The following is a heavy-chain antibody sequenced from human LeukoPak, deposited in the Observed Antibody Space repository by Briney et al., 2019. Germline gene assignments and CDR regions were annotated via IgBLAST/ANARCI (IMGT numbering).Heavy chain of an antibody. D-gene: IGHD5-12*01. CDR1: DGSISRGGYS. CDR3: PRATSRHHQPDIVATILDY. CDR2: IYHSGST. V-gene: IGHV4-30-2*01. J-gene: IGHJ4*02. Sequence: SDTLSLTCAVSDGSISRGGYSWSWIRQPPGNGLEWIRYIYHSGSTYYNPPLNSRLTISLDRSQTQSPLKPGSVTAADTAAYYCPRATSRHHQPDIVATILDYWGQAPLVTVSS.